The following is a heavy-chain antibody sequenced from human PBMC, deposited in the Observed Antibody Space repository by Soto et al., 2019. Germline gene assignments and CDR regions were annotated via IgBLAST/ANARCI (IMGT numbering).Heavy chain of an antibody. D-gene: IGHD4-17*01. CDR1: GFTFSSYA. CDR2: ISYDGSNK. V-gene: IGHV3-30-3*01. Sequence: GGSLRLSCAASGFTFSSYAMHWVRQAPGKGLEWVAVISYDGSNKYYADSVKGRFTISRDNSKNTLYLQMNSLRAEDTAVYYFARGAHYGDHVGFDYWGQVTLVTVSS. CDR3: ARGAHYGDHVGFDY. J-gene: IGHJ4*02.